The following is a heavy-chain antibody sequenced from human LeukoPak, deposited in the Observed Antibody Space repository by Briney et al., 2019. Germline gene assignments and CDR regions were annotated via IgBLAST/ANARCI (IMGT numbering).Heavy chain of an antibody. J-gene: IGHJ4*02. Sequence: GGSLRLSCAASGFTFSGSAMHWVRQASGEGLEWVGRNRSKANSYATAYAASVKGRFTISRDDSKNTAYLQMNSLKTEDTAVYYCTSGLISSTRPDYWGQGTLVTVSS. CDR1: GFTFSGSA. CDR3: TSGLISSTRPDY. D-gene: IGHD6-13*01. V-gene: IGHV3-73*01. CDR2: NRSKANSYAT.